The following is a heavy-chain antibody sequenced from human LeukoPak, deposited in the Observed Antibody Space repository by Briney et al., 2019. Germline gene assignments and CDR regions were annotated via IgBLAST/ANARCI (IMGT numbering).Heavy chain of an antibody. CDR3: ARDLGGVPPTGLAY. V-gene: IGHV1-18*01. CDR2: ITPYNGNT. Sequence: ASVKVSCKASGYTFTTYGINWVRQAPGQGLKWMGWITPYNGNTKYAQNIEGRVTLTTDTSTSTTYMELRSLRFDDTAMYYCARDLGGVPPTGLAYWGQGTLVTVSS. D-gene: IGHD1-1*01. J-gene: IGHJ4*02. CDR1: GYTFTTYG.